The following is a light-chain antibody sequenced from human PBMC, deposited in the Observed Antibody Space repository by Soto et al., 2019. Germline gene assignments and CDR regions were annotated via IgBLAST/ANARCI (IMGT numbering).Light chain of an antibody. CDR1: SSDVGGYNY. V-gene: IGLV2-14*01. CDR2: DVS. J-gene: IGLJ1*01. Sequence: QSVLTQPASVSGSHGQSITISCTGTSSDVGGYNYVSWYQQHPGKAPKFMIYDVSNRPSGVSNRFSGSKSGNTASLTISGPQAEDEADYYCCSYTTSNTRQIVFGTGTKVTVL. CDR3: CSYTTSNTRQIV.